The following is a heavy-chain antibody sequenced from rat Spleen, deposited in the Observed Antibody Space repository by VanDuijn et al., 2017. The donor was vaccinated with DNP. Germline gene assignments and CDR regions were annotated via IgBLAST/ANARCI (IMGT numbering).Heavy chain of an antibody. V-gene: IGHV5-31*01. D-gene: IGHD1-12*02. CDR1: GFTFSYYW. J-gene: IGHJ4*01. CDR2: ITSGRAVT. CDR3: ARIGDLHDGGDGDALDA. Sequence: EVQLVESGGDLVQPGKSLKLSCVASGFTFSYYWMTWIRQVPGKGLEWIASITSGRAVTSYPDSVKGRFTISRDDAKNTLYLQMNSLRSEDTATYYCARIGDLHDGGDGDALDAWGQGTSVTVSS.